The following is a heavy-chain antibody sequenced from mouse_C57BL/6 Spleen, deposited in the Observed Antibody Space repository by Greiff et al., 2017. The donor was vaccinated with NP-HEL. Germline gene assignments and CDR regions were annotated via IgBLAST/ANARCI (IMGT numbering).Heavy chain of an antibody. CDR1: GFNIKDYY. V-gene: IGHV14-2*01. D-gene: IGHD3-2*02. J-gene: IGHJ2*01. CDR3: ARSSGYVGFDY. CDR2: IDPEDGET. Sequence: VHVKQSGAELVKPGASVKLSCTASGFNIKDYYMHWVKQRTEQGLEWIGRIDPEDGETKYAPKFPGKATITADTSSNTAYLQLSSLTSEDTAVYYCARSSGYVGFDYWGQGTTLTVSS.